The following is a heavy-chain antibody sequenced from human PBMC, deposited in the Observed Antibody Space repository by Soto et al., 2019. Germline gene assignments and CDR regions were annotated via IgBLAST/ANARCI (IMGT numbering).Heavy chain of an antibody. CDR2: ISYDGSNK. J-gene: IGHJ6*02. Sequence: QVQLVESGGGVVQPGRSLRLSCAASGFTFSSYGMHWVRQAPGKGLEWVAVISYDGSNKYYADSVKGRFTISRDNSKNPLCLEMNSLRAEVMAVYYCAKDRVRWRDRYYYYGMDVWGQGTTVTVSS. D-gene: IGHD3-10*01. CDR3: AKDRVRWRDRYYYYGMDV. V-gene: IGHV3-30*18. CDR1: GFTFSSYG.